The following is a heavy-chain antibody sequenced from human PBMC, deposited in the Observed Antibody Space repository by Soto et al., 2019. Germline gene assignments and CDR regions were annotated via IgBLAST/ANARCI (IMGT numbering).Heavy chain of an antibody. CDR3: AGGVDYDSRGYYFFF. V-gene: IGHV1-69*13. CDR1: GGTFSRYA. Sequence: SVKVSCKASGGTFSRYALSWVRQAPGQGPKWMGGIVPMFGTANYAQKFQGRVTITADESTNTAYMQLSSLRSEDTAVYYCAGGVDYDSRGYYFFFWGQGTLVTVSS. D-gene: IGHD3-22*01. J-gene: IGHJ4*02. CDR2: IVPMFGTA.